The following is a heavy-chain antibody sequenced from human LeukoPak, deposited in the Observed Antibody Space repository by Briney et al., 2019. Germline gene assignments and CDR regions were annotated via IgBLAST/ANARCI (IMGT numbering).Heavy chain of an antibody. J-gene: IGHJ4*02. CDR2: ISKNGDGT. D-gene: IGHD2-21*02. V-gene: IGHV3-23*01. Sequence: PGGSLRLSCAASGFTFSNYAMSWVRQAPGKGLEWVSAISKNGDGTWYPDSVKGRFIISRDKSKNILYLQMNSLRAEDTALYYCARDRDFPRDQFDYWGQGTLVTVSS. CDR1: GFTFSNYA. CDR3: ARDRDFPRDQFDY.